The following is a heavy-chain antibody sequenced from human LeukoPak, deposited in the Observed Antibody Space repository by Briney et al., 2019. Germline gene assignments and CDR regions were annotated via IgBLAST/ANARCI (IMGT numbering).Heavy chain of an antibody. CDR3: AKEIAIAVTGMWVDY. J-gene: IGHJ4*02. V-gene: IGHV3-7*03. D-gene: IGHD6-19*01. CDR1: GFTFSSYW. Sequence: GGSLRLSCAASGFTFSSYWMSWVRQAPGKGLEWVANIKQDGSEKYYVDSVKGRFTISRDNSKNTLYLQINSLRAEDTAVYYCAKEIAIAVTGMWVDYWGQGTLVTVSS. CDR2: IKQDGSEK.